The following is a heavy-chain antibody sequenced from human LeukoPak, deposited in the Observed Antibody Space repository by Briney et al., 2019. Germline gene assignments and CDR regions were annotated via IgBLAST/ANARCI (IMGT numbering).Heavy chain of an antibody. J-gene: IGHJ3*02. CDR2: IYNSGST. Sequence: PSETLSLTCTVSGGSIGTYSWNWIRQPPGKGLEWIGYIYNSGSTNYNPSLKSRVSISVDTSKNQFSLKLNSVTAADTAVYYCARVLMVVAATDAFAIWGQGTMVTVSS. CDR1: GGSIGTYS. V-gene: IGHV4-59*01. D-gene: IGHD2-15*01. CDR3: ARVLMVVAATDAFAI.